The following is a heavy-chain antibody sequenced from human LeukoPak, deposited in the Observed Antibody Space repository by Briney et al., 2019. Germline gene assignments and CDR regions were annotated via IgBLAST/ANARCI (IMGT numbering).Heavy chain of an antibody. J-gene: IGHJ4*02. Sequence: GGSLRLSCAASGFTFSSYAMSWVRQAPGKGLERVSAISGSGGSTYYADSVKGRFTISRDNSKNTLYLQMNSLRAEDTAVYYCAKYPEGSGSYYWVYFDYWGQGTLVTVSS. CDR1: GFTFSSYA. V-gene: IGHV3-23*01. CDR3: AKYPEGSGSYYWVYFDY. D-gene: IGHD3-10*01. CDR2: ISGSGGST.